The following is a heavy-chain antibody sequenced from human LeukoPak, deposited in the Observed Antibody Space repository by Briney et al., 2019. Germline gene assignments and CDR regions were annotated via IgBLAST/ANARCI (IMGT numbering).Heavy chain of an antibody. D-gene: IGHD3-16*01. CDR3: ARRGGGGRAFDY. CDR2: IYYTGST. V-gene: IGHV4-39*01. Sequence: WGWIRQPPGKGLEWIGSIYYTGSTYDNPPLKSRATISLDTSNNQSSPKLSSVTAADTAVYYCARRGGGGRAFDYWGQGTLVTVSS. J-gene: IGHJ4*02.